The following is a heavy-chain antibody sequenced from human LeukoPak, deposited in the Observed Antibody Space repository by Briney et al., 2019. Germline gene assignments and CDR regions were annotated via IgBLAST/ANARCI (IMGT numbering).Heavy chain of an antibody. J-gene: IGHJ4*02. CDR2: IYSGGST. CDR1: EFTVSSNY. D-gene: IGHD2-15*01. CDR3: ASLSCSGGSCYSPY. Sequence: PGGSLRLSCAASEFTVSSNYMSWVRQAPGKGLEWVSVIYSGGSTYYADSVKGRFTISRDNSKNTLYLQMNSLRAEDTAVYYCASLSCSGGSCYSPYWGQGTLVTVSS. V-gene: IGHV3-53*01.